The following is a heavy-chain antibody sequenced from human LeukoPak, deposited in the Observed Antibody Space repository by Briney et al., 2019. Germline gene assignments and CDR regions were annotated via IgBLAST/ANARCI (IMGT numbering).Heavy chain of an antibody. CDR1: GGSFSGYY. D-gene: IGHD5-24*01. CDR3: NLNGYTLDY. CDR2: INHSGST. Sequence: PSETLSLTCAVYGGSFSGYYWSWIRQPPGKGLEWIGEINHSGSTNYNPSLKSRVTISVDTSKNQFSLKLSSVTAADTAVYYCNLNGYTLDYSGHGTLFTFSS. J-gene: IGHJ4*01. V-gene: IGHV4-34*01.